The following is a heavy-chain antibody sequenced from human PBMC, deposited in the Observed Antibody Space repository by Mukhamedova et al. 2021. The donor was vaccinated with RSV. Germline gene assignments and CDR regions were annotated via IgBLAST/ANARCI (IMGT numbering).Heavy chain of an antibody. CDR2: IEGDGSSS. Sequence: GFTFGGYWMHWVRQAPGKGLVWVSRIEGDGSSSTYADSVKGRFTISRDNAKSTLYLQMDGLRAEDTAVYYCAKSDWFGTWGQGTL. CDR3: AKSDWFGT. CDR1: GFTFGGYW. V-gene: IGHV3-74*03. J-gene: IGHJ5*02.